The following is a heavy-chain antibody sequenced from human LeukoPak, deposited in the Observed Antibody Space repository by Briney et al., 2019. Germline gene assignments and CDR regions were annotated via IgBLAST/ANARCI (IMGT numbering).Heavy chain of an antibody. CDR1: GFTLSSYW. CDR3: ARERGLYSSGWYSFDY. D-gene: IGHD6-19*01. CDR2: IKQDGSEK. V-gene: IGHV3-7*01. Sequence: GGSLRLSCAASGFTLSSYWMSWVRQAPGKGLEWVANIKQDGSEKYYVDSVKGRLTISRDNAKNSLYLQMNSLRAEDTAVYYCARERGLYSSGWYSFDYWGQGTLVTVSS. J-gene: IGHJ4*02.